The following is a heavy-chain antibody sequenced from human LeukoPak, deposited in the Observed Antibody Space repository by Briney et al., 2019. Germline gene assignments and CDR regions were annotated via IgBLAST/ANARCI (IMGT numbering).Heavy chain of an antibody. CDR1: GGSFSGYY. Sequence: SETLSLTCAVYGGSFSGYYWSWIRQPPGKGLEWIGEINHSGSTNYNPSLKSRVTISVDTSKNQFSLKLSSVTAADTAVYYCARTRGYCSSTSCYKGKFDYWGQGTLVTVSS. J-gene: IGHJ4*02. D-gene: IGHD2-2*02. V-gene: IGHV4-34*01. CDR2: INHSGST. CDR3: ARTRGYCSSTSCYKGKFDY.